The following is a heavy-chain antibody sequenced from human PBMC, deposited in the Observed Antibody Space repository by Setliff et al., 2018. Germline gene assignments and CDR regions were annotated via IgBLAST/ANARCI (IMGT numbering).Heavy chain of an antibody. Sequence: SETLSLTCTVSGGSLNNYYRTWIRQPPGKGLEWIGYIYTSGTAIYNPSLRSRVTISVDMSKKQFSLKLSSVTAADTAVYYCARAGGYYGSGSYYNDGWFDPWGQGTLVTVSS. CDR3: ARAGGYYGSGSYYNDGWFDP. D-gene: IGHD3-10*01. CDR1: GGSLNNYY. V-gene: IGHV4-4*09. J-gene: IGHJ5*02. CDR2: IYTSGTA.